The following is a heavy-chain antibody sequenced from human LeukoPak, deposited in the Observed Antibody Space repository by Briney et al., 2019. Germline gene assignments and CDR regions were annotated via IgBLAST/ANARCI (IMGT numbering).Heavy chain of an antibody. CDR2: INWNGGST. Sequence: PGGSLRLSCAASGFTFDDYGMSWVRQAPGKGLEWVSGINWNGGSTGYADSVKGRFTISRDNAKNSLYLQMNSLRAEDTAVYYCARSGGKWERERYFDYWGQGTLVTVSS. CDR1: GFTFDDYG. D-gene: IGHD1-26*01. CDR3: ARSGGKWERERYFDY. V-gene: IGHV3-20*04. J-gene: IGHJ4*02.